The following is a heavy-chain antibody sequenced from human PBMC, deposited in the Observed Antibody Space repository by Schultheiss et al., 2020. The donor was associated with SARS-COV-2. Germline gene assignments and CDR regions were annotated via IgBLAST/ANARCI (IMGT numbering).Heavy chain of an antibody. V-gene: IGHV1-2*02. J-gene: IGHJ4*02. CDR1: GYTFTAYY. CDR3: ARDPITMIAERDPPFDY. CDR2: IDPNSGGT. D-gene: IGHD3-22*01. Sequence: ASVKVSCEASGYTFTAYYVHWVRQAPGQGLEWMGWIDPNSGGTKFAQKFQGRVTMTRDTSISAAYMELSRLRSDDTAVYYCARDPITMIAERDPPFDYWGQGTLVTVSS.